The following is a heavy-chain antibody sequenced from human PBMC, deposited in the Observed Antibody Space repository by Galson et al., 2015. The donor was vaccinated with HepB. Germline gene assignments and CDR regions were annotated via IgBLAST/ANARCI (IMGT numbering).Heavy chain of an antibody. V-gene: IGHV3-21*01. CDR1: GFTFSSYS. CDR2: ISSSSSYI. Sequence: SLRLSCAASGFTFSSYSMHWVRQAPGKGLEWVSSISSSSSYIYYADSVKGRFTISRDNAKNSLYLQMNSLRAEDTAVYYCARITMVRGRKNNIYGMDVWGQGTTVTVSS. J-gene: IGHJ6*02. D-gene: IGHD3-10*01. CDR3: ARITMVRGRKNNIYGMDV.